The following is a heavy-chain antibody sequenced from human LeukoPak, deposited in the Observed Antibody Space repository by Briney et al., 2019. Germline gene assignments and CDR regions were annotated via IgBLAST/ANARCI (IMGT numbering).Heavy chain of an antibody. D-gene: IGHD2-15*01. V-gene: IGHV4-4*07. CDR1: GGSISSYY. J-gene: IGHJ5*02. Sequence: PSETLSLTCTVSGGSISSYYWSWIRQPAGKGLEWIGRIYTSGSTNYNPSLKSRVTMSVDTSKNQFSLKLSSVTAADTAVYYCARDLDCSGGSCYSGGVGWFDPWGQGTLVTVSS. CDR3: ARDLDCSGGSCYSGGVGWFDP. CDR2: IYTSGST.